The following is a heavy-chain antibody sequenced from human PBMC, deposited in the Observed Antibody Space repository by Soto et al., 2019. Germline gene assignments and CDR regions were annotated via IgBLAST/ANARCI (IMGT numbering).Heavy chain of an antibody. J-gene: IGHJ3*02. Sequence: SETLSLPVTVSGCSIMSYHWSWIRQPAGKGLEWIGRIYTIGGANYNPSLKSRVTMSVDTSKNHFSLKLSSVTAADTAVYYCARLLLWVGEPNDAFDIWGQGTMVTVSS. CDR2: IYTIGGA. V-gene: IGHV4-4*07. CDR3: ARLLLWVGEPNDAFDI. D-gene: IGHD3-10*01. CDR1: GCSIMSYH.